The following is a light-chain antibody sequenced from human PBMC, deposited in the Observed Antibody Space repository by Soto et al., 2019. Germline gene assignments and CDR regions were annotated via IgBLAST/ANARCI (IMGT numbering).Light chain of an antibody. Sequence: SALTQPPSASGSPGQSVTISCTGTSSDVGGYNYVSWYQQHPGKAPKLMIYEVSKRPSGVPDRFSGSKSGNTASLTVSGLQAEDEADYYCSSYAGSNGVFGTGTKVT. CDR2: EVS. V-gene: IGLV2-8*01. J-gene: IGLJ1*01. CDR1: SSDVGGYNY. CDR3: SSYAGSNGV.